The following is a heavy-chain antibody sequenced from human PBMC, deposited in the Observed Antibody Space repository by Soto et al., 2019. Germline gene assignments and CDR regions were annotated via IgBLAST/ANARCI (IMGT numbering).Heavy chain of an antibody. V-gene: IGHV4-39*01. Sequence: QLQLQESGPGLVKPSETLSLTCTVSGGSISSSSYYWGWIRQPPGKGLEWIGSIYYSGSTYYNPSLKSRVTVSVNRYKDQFPLKLSSVTAADTAGYYCARHGYCSGGSCYLRGWFAYWGQGTLVTVSS. CDR3: ARHGYCSGGSCYLRGWFAY. D-gene: IGHD2-15*01. J-gene: IGHJ4*02. CDR1: GGSISSSSYY. CDR2: IYYSGST.